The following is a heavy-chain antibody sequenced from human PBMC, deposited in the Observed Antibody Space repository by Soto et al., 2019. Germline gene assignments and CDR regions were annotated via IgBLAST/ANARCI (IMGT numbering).Heavy chain of an antibody. V-gene: IGHV1-3*01. Sequence: ASVKVSCKASGYTFTSYAMHWVRQAPGQRLEWMGWINAGNGNTKYSQKFQGRVTITRDTSASTAYMELSSLRSEDTAVYYCARGMALEMAKITSAWGYWGQGTPVTVSS. CDR2: INAGNGNT. D-gene: IGHD5-12*01. CDR1: GYTFTSYA. J-gene: IGHJ4*02. CDR3: ARGMALEMAKITSAWGY.